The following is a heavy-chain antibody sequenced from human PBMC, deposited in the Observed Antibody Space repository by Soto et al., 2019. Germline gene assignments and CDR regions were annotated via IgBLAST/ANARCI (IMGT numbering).Heavy chain of an antibody. Sequence: QVQLVQSGAEVKKPGSSVNVSCKASGGTFSSYAISWVRQAPGQGLEWMGGIIPIFGTANYAQKFQGRVTISADDSISTAYMELSSLRSEDTAVYYCARVDYGGNSSSSVYWGQGTLVTVSS. CDR2: IIPIFGTA. CDR1: GGTFSSYA. J-gene: IGHJ4*02. D-gene: IGHD4-17*01. V-gene: IGHV1-69*12. CDR3: ARVDYGGNSSSSVY.